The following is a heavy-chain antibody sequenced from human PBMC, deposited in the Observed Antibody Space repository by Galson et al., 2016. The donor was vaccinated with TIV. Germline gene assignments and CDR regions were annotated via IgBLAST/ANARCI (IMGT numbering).Heavy chain of an antibody. CDR2: TYYRSRWYY. Sequence: CAISGDSVSSDSAAWNWVRQSPSRGLEWLGRTYYRSRWYYDYKVSVKSRITINPDTHKNQFSLQLDSVTPEDTAVYYCTRAAGKNGASCYATCETFDIWGQGTMVTVSS. CDR3: TRAAGKNGASCYATCETFDI. J-gene: IGHJ3*02. D-gene: IGHD2-2*01. CDR1: GDSVSSDSAA. V-gene: IGHV6-1*01.